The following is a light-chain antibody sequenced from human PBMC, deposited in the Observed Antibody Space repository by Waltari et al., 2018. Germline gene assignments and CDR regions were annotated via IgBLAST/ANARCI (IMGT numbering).Light chain of an antibody. CDR1: QTVTNW. CDR3: QQYHTYPYT. V-gene: IGKV1-5*03. J-gene: IGKJ2*01. Sequence: DIQMTQSPSTLSASIADTVTITCRASQTVTNWLAWYQQKPGPAPKVLIYMASTLDSGVPSRFSGSGYGTHFTLTITSLQPDDVAAYHCQQYHTYPYTFGQGTKLEIK. CDR2: MAS.